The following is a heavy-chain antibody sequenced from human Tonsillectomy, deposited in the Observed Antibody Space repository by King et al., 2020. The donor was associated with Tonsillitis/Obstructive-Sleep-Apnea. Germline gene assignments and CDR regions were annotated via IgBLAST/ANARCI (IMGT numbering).Heavy chain of an antibody. D-gene: IGHD3-3*01. V-gene: IGHV4-39*01. CDR1: GGSISSSSYY. Sequence: LQLQESGPGLVKPSETLSLTCTVSGGSISSSSYYWGWIRQPPGKGLEWIGSIYYSGSTYYNPSLKSRVTISVDTSKNQFSLKLSSVTAADTAVYYCASDEDFWSGEAYYFDYWGQGTLVTVS. J-gene: IGHJ4*02. CDR3: ASDEDFWSGEAYYFDY. CDR2: IYYSGST.